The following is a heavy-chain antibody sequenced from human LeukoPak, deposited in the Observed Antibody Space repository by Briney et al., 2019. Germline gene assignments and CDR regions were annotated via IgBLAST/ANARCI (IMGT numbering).Heavy chain of an antibody. CDR2: ISSSGTTI. Sequence: GSLRLSCAASGFTFSSYEMNWVRQAPGKGLQWVSDISSSGTTIYYADSVKGRFTISRDNAKNSLYLQMNSLRAEDTAVYYCARKYCSTTSCLFDNWGQGTLVTVSS. CDR3: ARKYCSTTSCLFDN. J-gene: IGHJ4*02. CDR1: GFTFSSYE. V-gene: IGHV3-48*03. D-gene: IGHD2-2*01.